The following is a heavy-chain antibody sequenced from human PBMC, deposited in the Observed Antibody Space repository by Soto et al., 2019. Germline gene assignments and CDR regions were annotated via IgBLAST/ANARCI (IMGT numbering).Heavy chain of an antibody. CDR1: GGSISSAAYY. Sequence: SETLSITCTVSGGSISSAAYYWSWIRQHPGKGLEWIGYISHSGSTYYNPSLKSRVIISVDTSKNQFSLSLTSVTAADTAVYYCAREYTYGSNLFDCWGQGALVTVSS. D-gene: IGHD2-2*02. CDR3: AREYTYGSNLFDC. J-gene: IGHJ4*02. CDR2: ISHSGST. V-gene: IGHV4-31*03.